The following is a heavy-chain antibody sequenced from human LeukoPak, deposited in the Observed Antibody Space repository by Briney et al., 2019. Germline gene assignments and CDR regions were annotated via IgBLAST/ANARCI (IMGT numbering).Heavy chain of an antibody. V-gene: IGHV1-2*02. J-gene: IGHJ3*02. Sequence: ASVKVSCKASGGTFSSYTITWVRQAPGQGLEWMGWINPNSGGTNYAQKFQGRVTMTRDTSISTAYMELSRLRSDDTAVYYCARSEPFGVWFGELATNAFDIWGQGTMVTVSS. CDR3: ARSEPFGVWFGELATNAFDI. D-gene: IGHD3-10*01. CDR1: GGTFSSYT. CDR2: INPNSGGT.